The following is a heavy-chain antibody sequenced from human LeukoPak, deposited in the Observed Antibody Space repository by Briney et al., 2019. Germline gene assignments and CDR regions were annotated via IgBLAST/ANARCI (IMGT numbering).Heavy chain of an antibody. D-gene: IGHD3-22*01. CDR1: GGSISSGGYS. J-gene: IGHJ4*02. CDR2: IYHSGST. CDR3: ARMVYDRSGYHFDY. V-gene: IGHV4-30-2*01. Sequence: PSQTLSLTCAVSGGSISSGGYSWSWIRQPPGEGRDWIGYIYHSGSTYYNPSLKSRVTISIDRSKNQFSLKLSSVTAADTAVYYCARMVYDRSGYHFDYWGQGTLVTVSS.